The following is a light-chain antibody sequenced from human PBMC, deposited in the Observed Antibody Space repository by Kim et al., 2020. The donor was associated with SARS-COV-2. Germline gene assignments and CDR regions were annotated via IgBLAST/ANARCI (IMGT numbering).Light chain of an antibody. Sequence: PRQSVTISCTGTSSDVGTYNYVSWYQQHPGKAPKLIIYDVTKRPSGVPDRFSGSKSGNTASLTISGLQAEDEAYYYCCSYAGSVVFGGGTQLTVL. J-gene: IGLJ2*01. CDR1: SSDVGTYNY. V-gene: IGLV2-11*01. CDR3: CSYAGSVV. CDR2: DVT.